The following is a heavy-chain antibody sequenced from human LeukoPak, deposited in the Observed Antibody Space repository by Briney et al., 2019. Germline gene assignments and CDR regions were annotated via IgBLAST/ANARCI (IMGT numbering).Heavy chain of an antibody. V-gene: IGHV4-59*08. Sequence: SETLSLTCTVSGGSISSYYWSWIRQPPGKGLEWIGYIYYSGSTNYNPSLKSRVTISVDTSKNQFSLKLSSVTAAGTAVYYCAAGGAAMVIRGAFDIWGQGTMVTVSS. D-gene: IGHD5-18*01. J-gene: IGHJ3*02. CDR3: AAGGAAMVIRGAFDI. CDR2: IYYSGST. CDR1: GGSISSYY.